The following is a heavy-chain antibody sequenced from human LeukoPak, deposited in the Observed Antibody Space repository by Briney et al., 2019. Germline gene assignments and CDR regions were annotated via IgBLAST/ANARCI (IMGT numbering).Heavy chain of an antibody. CDR2: ISSSRSYI. D-gene: IGHD6-19*01. V-gene: IGHV3-21*01. CDR1: GFTLSSYS. CDR3: GRDLSRGWYHGGFDP. J-gene: IGHJ5*02. Sequence: GGSLRLSCAASGFTLSSYSMNWVRQPPGKGLEWVSSISSSRSYIYYADSVKGRFTISRDNAKNSLYLQMNSLRAEDTAVYYCGRDLSRGWYHGGFDPWGQGTLVTVSS.